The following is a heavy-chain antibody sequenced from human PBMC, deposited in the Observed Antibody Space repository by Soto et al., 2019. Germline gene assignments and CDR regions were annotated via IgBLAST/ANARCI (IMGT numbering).Heavy chain of an antibody. CDR3: ARGLNGYLHYFDY. CDR1: GYTFTSYA. J-gene: IGHJ4*02. V-gene: IGHV1-3*01. Sequence: QVQLVQSRAEVKKPGASVKVSCKASGYTFTSYAMHWVRQAPGQRLEWMGWINAGNGNTKYSQKFQGRVTITRDTSASTAYMELSSLRSEDTAVYYCARGLNGYLHYFDYWGQGTPVTVSS. CDR2: INAGNGNT. D-gene: IGHD5-18*01.